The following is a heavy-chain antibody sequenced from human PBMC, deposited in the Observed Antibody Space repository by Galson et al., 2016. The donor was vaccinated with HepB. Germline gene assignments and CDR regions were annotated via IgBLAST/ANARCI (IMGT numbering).Heavy chain of an antibody. V-gene: IGHV3-21*01. J-gene: IGHJ3*02. Sequence: SLRLSCAASGFTFNTYSMNWVRQAPGKGLEWVSYISTRSSYTYYAGPVKGRFTISSDDAKNSLYLQMDSLRADDTAVYYCARGDSGIWGQGTLGSVSS. D-gene: IGHD6-19*01. CDR1: GFTFNTYS. CDR3: ARGDSGI. CDR2: ISTRSSYT.